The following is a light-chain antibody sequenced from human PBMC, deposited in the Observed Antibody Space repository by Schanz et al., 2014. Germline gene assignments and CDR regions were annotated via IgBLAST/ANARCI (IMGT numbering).Light chain of an antibody. CDR3: QSYDTRLGGVL. Sequence: QSALTQPASVSGSPGQSITISCTGTSGDVGTYNLVSWYQQHPGKAPKLMIYEVSKRPSGVPDRFSGSKSGNTASLTISGLQAEDEADYYCQSYDTRLGGVLFGGGTKLTVL. V-gene: IGLV2-23*02. CDR1: SGDVGTYNL. J-gene: IGLJ2*01. CDR2: EVS.